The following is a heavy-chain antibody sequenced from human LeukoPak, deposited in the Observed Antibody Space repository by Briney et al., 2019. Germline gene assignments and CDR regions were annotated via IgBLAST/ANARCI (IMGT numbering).Heavy chain of an antibody. CDR1: GFTFSSYA. CDR3: ARVYRSSSGYCFDF. V-gene: IGHV3-7*01. CDR2: IKQDGSEK. Sequence: GGSLRLSCAASGFTFSSYAMTWVRQAPGKGLEWVANIKQDGSEKYYVDSVKGRFTVSRDNAKNSLYLQMNSLRAEDTAVYYCARVYRSSSGYCFDFWGQGTLVTVSS. D-gene: IGHD6-13*01. J-gene: IGHJ4*02.